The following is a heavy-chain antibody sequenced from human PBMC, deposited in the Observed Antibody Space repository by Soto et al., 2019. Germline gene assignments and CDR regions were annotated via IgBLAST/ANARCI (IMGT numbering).Heavy chain of an antibody. CDR2: IYPGDSDT. CDR1: GYSFTSYW. Sequence: PGESLKISCKGSGYSFTSYWIGWVRQMPGKGLEWMGIIYPGDSDTRYSPSLQSQVTISADKSISTAYLQWSSLKASDTAMYYCASPRLPRYSSSWYLAFDIWGQGTMVTVSS. V-gene: IGHV5-51*01. D-gene: IGHD6-13*01. J-gene: IGHJ3*02. CDR3: ASPRLPRYSSSWYLAFDI.